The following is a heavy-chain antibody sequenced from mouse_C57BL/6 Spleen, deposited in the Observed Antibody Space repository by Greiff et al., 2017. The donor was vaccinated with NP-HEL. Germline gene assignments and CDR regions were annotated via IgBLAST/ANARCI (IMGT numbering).Heavy chain of an antibody. CDR1: GYSITSGYY. D-gene: IGHD1-2*01. Sequence: EVQLVESGPGLVKPSQSLSLTCSVTGYSITSGYYWNWIRQFPGNKLEWMGYISYDGSNNYNPSLKNRISITRDTSKNQFFLKLNSVTTEDTATYYCARQAYGLDYWGQGTTLTVSS. V-gene: IGHV3-6*01. J-gene: IGHJ2*01. CDR2: ISYDGSN. CDR3: ARQAYGLDY.